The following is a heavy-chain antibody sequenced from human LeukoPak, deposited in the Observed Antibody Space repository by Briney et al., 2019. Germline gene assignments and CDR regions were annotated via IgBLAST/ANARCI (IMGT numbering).Heavy chain of an antibody. V-gene: IGHV3-23*01. CDR3: AKRYYDFPLDY. D-gene: IGHD3-3*01. CDR1: GFTFSIYA. Sequence: QPGGSLRLSCAASGFTFSIYAMNWVRQAPGKGLEWVSSISANGGETHYAGSVKGRFTISRDNSKNTLYLQINNPRVEDTAVYYCAKRYYDFPLDYWGQGTLVTVSS. J-gene: IGHJ4*02. CDR2: ISANGGET.